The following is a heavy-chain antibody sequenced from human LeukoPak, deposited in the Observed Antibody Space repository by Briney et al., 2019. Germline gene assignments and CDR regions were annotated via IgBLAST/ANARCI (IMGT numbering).Heavy chain of an antibody. CDR2: TYYRSKWYN. CDR3: AREGWEQQLSYYYGMDV. CDR1: GDSVSSNSAA. V-gene: IGHV6-1*01. D-gene: IGHD6-13*01. J-gene: IGHJ6*02. Sequence: SQTLSLTCAISGDSVSSNSAAWNWIRQSPSRGLEWLGRTYYRSKWYNDYAVSVKSRITINPDPSKNQFSLQLNSVTPEDTAVYYCAREGWEQQLSYYYGMDVWGQGTTVTVSS.